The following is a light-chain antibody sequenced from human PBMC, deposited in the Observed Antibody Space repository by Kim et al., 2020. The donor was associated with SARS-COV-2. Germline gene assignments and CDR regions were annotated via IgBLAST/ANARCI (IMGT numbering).Light chain of an antibody. V-gene: IGLV3-21*04. J-gene: IGLJ1*01. CDR2: YDS. CDR3: QVWDSSSDHNYV. CDR1: KMEMKS. Sequence: PDKTARLTRAGTKMEMKSVHGYQQKPGPAPVLVIYYDSDRPSGIPERFSGSNSGNTATLTISRVEAGDEADYYCQVWDSSSDHNYVFGTGTKVTVL.